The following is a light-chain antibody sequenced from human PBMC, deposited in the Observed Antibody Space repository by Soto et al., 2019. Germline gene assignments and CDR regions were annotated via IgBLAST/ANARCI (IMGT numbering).Light chain of an antibody. J-gene: IGLJ2*01. CDR3: CSYAGSSLI. V-gene: IGLV2-11*01. Sequence: QSALTQPRSVSGSPGQSVTISCTGTSSDVGAYIYVSWYQQDPGKAPKLMIYDVSKRPSGVPDRFSGSKSGNTASLTISGLQAEDEADYYCCSYAGSSLIFGGGTKLTV. CDR1: SSDVGAYIY. CDR2: DVS.